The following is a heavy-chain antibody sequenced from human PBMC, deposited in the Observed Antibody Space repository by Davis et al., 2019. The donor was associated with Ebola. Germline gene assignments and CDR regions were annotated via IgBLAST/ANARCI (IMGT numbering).Heavy chain of an antibody. V-gene: IGHV3-23*01. CDR2: ISAAKNT. CDR3: ARDDISSSLYFYGMDV. J-gene: IGHJ6*04. D-gene: IGHD6-13*01. CDR1: GFSFSGYA. Sequence: GESLKISCAASGFSFSGYAMAWVRQAPGKGLQWVSAISAAKNTYYADSVKGRFTIPRDNSKNTLHLQMNSLRAEDTAVYYCARDDISSSLYFYGMDVWGKGTTVTVSS.